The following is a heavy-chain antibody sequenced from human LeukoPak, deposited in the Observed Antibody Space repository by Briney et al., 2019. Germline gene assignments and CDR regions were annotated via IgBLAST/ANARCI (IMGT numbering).Heavy chain of an antibody. V-gene: IGHV1-69*01. Sequence: SVKVSCKASGGTFSSYAISWVRQAPGQGLEWMGGIIPIFGTANYAQKFQGRVTITADESTSTAYMELSSLGSEDTAVYYCARDKRDPSYYYYGMDVWGKGTTVTVSS. CDR1: GGTFSSYA. CDR2: IIPIFGTA. J-gene: IGHJ6*04. CDR3: ARDKRDPSYYYYGMDV.